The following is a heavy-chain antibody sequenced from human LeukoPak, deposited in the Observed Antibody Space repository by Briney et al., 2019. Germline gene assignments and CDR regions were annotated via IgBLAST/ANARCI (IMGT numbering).Heavy chain of an antibody. CDR3: ARVGRYYDFWSATQGGGWFDP. Sequence: VASVKVSCKASGGTFSSYAISWVRQAPGQGLEWMGGIIPIFGTANYAQKFQGRVTITADESTSTAYMELSSLRSEDTAVYYCARVGRYYDFWSATQGGGWFDPWGQGTLVTVSS. CDR2: IIPIFGTA. D-gene: IGHD3-3*01. CDR1: GGTFSSYA. V-gene: IGHV1-69*13. J-gene: IGHJ5*02.